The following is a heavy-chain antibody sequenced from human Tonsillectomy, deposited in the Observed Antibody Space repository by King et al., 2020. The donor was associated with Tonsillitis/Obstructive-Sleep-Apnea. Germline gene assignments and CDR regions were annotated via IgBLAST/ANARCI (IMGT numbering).Heavy chain of an antibody. CDR1: GFTFSNAW. Sequence: VQLVESGGGLVKPGGSLRLSCAASGFTFSNAWMNWVRQAPGKGLEWVGRIKSKTDGGTTDYAAPVKGRFTISRDDSKNTLYLQMNSLKTEDTAVYYCTTGPLSAVAGDYYYYGMDVWGQGTTVTVSS. CDR3: TTGPLSAVAGDYYYYGMDV. J-gene: IGHJ6*02. D-gene: IGHD6-19*01. V-gene: IGHV3-15*07. CDR2: IKSKTDGGTT.